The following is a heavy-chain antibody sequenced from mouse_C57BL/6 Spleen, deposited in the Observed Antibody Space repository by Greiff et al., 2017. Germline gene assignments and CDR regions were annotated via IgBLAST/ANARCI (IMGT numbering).Heavy chain of an antibody. V-gene: IGHV1-82*01. J-gene: IGHJ4*01. CDR1: GYAFSSSW. D-gene: IGHD2-1*01. Sequence: QVQLQQSGPELVKPGASVKISCKASGYAFSSSWMNWVKQRPGQGLEWIGRIYPGDGDTNYNGKFKGKATLTADKSSSTAYMQLSSLTSADSAFYFCARLEIDYGNYDAMDYWGQGTSVTVSS. CDR2: IYPGDGDT. CDR3: ARLEIDYGNYDAMDY.